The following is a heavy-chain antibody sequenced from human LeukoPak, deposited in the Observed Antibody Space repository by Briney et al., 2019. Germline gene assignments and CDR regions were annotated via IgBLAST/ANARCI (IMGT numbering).Heavy chain of an antibody. CDR2: IYYSGST. J-gene: IGHJ3*02. Sequence: SETLSLTCTVPGGSISNYYWSWIRQPPGKGLEWIGYIYYSGSTNYNPSLKSRVTISVDTSKNQFSLKLSSVTAADTAVYYCGRYLKPSALSVFDIWGQGTMVTVSS. CDR3: GRYLKPSALSVFDI. D-gene: IGHD2-2*01. V-gene: IGHV4-59*01. CDR1: GGSISNYY.